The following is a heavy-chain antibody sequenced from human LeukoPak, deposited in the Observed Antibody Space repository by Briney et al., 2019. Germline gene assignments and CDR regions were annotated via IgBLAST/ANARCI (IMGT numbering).Heavy chain of an antibody. CDR2: SSGGDGST. D-gene: IGHD2-21*02. Sequence: GGSLRLSCAASGFTFSSYEMNWVRQAPGKGLEWVSASSGGDGSTFNADSVKGRFTSSRDYSKSTLYLQMDTLRAEDTAVYYCAKFDRTATYFDYWGQGTLVTVSS. CDR1: GFTFSSYE. V-gene: IGHV3-23*01. CDR3: AKFDRTATYFDY. J-gene: IGHJ4*02.